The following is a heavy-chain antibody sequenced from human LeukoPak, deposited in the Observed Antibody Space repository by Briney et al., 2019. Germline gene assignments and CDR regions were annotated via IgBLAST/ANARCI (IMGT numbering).Heavy chain of an antibody. J-gene: IGHJ4*02. CDR3: ARGVGDRSGWYSVY. CDR2: INHSGST. D-gene: IGHD6-19*01. Sequence: PSEILSLTCAVYGGSFSGYYWTWIRQPPGKGLEWIGEINHSGSTNYNPSLKSRATISVDTSKNQFSLKLSSVTAADTAVYYCARGVGDRSGWYSVYWGQGTLVTVSS. CDR1: GGSFSGYY. V-gene: IGHV4-34*01.